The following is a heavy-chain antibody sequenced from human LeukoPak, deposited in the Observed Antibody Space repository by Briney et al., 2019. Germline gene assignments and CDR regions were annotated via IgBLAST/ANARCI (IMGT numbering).Heavy chain of an antibody. J-gene: IGHJ4*02. D-gene: IGHD1-7*01. Sequence: SETLSLTCTVSGGSISSSTYYWGWIRQPPGKGLEWIGSIYYSGSTYYNPSLKSRFTTSLDTSKNQFSLNLSSVTAADTAVYYCTGELAGTTVHYWGQGTLVTVSS. CDR3: TGELAGTTVHY. CDR2: IYYSGST. V-gene: IGHV4-39*07. CDR1: GGSISSSTYY.